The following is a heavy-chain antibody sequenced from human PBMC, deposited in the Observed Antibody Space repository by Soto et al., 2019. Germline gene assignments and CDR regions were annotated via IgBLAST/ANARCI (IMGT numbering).Heavy chain of an antibody. D-gene: IGHD6-19*01. J-gene: IGHJ4*02. V-gene: IGHV1-24*01. Sequence: ASVKVSCKVSGYTLTELSMRWVRQAPGKGLEWMGGFDPEDGETIYAQKFQGRVTMTEDTSTDTAYMELSSLRSEDTAVYYCATDPPLRYSSGWRTYYFDYWGQGTLVTVSS. CDR2: FDPEDGET. CDR3: ATDPPLRYSSGWRTYYFDY. CDR1: GYTLTELS.